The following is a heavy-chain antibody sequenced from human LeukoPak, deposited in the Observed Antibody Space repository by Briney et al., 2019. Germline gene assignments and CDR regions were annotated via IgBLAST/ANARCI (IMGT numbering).Heavy chain of an antibody. Sequence: GGSLRLSCAASGFTFSNAWMSWVRQAPGKGLEWVGRIKSKTDGGTTDYAAPVKGRFTISRDDSKNTLYLQMNSLKTEDTAVYYCTTLLWFGDLRDMDVWGKGTTVTVSS. CDR2: IKSKTDGGTT. D-gene: IGHD3-10*01. J-gene: IGHJ6*03. V-gene: IGHV3-15*01. CDR1: GFTFSNAW. CDR3: TTLLWFGDLRDMDV.